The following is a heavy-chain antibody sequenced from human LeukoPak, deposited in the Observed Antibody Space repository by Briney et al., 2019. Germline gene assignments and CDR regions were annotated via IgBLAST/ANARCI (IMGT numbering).Heavy chain of an antibody. CDR1: GGSISSGGYY. Sequence: DPSQTLSLTCTVSGGSISSGGYYWSWIRQHLGKGLEWIGYIYYSGSTYYNPSLKSRVTISVDTSKNQFSLKLSSVTAADTAVYYCARGGYHRYFDLWGRGTLVTVSS. CDR2: IYYSGST. V-gene: IGHV4-31*03. CDR3: ARGGYHRYFDL. J-gene: IGHJ2*01. D-gene: IGHD5-18*01.